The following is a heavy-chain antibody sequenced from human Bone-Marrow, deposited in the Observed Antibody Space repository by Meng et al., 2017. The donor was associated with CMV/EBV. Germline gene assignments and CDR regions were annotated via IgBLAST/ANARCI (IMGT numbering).Heavy chain of an antibody. D-gene: IGHD2-2*02. V-gene: IGHV1-2*02. CDR1: GYTFTGYY. Sequence: ASVKVSCKASGYTFTGYYMHWVRQAPGQGLEWMGWINPNGGGTNYAQKFQGRVTMTRDTSISTAYMELSRLRSDDTAVYYCARRGVYCSSTSCYTSSVDSWGQGTLVTASS. CDR3: ARRGVYCSSTSCYTSSVDS. J-gene: IGHJ4*02. CDR2: INPNGGGT.